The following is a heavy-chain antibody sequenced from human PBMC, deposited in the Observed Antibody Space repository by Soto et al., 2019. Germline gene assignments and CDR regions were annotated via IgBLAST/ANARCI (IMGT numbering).Heavy chain of an antibody. V-gene: IGHV3-30*18. CDR2: ISYDGSNK. D-gene: IGHD6-13*01. CDR3: AKGVGARQLVLFDY. CDR1: GFTFSSYG. J-gene: IGHJ4*02. Sequence: QVQLVESGGGVVQPGRSLRLSCAASGFTFSSYGMHWVRQAPGKGLEWVAVISYDGSNKYYADSVKGRFTISRDNSKNTLYLQMNSLRAEDTAVYYCAKGVGARQLVLFDYWAREPWSPSPQ.